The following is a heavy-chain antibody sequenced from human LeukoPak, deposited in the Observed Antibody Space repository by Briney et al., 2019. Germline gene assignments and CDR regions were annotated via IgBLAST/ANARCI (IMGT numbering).Heavy chain of an antibody. CDR3: ARLVGLSTTASY. CDR1: GYTFIGYY. CDR2: INPTSGGT. D-gene: IGHD5/OR15-5a*01. V-gene: IGHV1-2*02. J-gene: IGHJ4*02. Sequence: ASVKVSCKTSGYTFIGYYLHWVRQAPGQGLEWMGWINPTSGGTNYAQKFQDRVTMTRDTSINTAYMELSRLTSDDTAVYYCARLVGLSTTASYWGQGTLVIVSS.